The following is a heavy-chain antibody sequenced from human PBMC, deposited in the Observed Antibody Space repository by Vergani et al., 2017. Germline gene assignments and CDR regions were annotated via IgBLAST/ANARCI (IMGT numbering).Heavy chain of an antibody. D-gene: IGHD3-9*01. Sequence: QVQLQESAPGLMKSSQTLSLTCTVSGGSITSSSYYWGWIRQPPGKGLEWIGNIYHSGGAYYNPSLKGRVTISVDTSKNQFSLEVTSVTAADTAIYFCARTESFILRYFHWALWGQGTLVTVSS. CDR2: IYHSGGA. CDR3: ARTESFILRYFHWAL. J-gene: IGHJ4*02. CDR1: GGSITSSSYY. V-gene: IGHV4-39*01.